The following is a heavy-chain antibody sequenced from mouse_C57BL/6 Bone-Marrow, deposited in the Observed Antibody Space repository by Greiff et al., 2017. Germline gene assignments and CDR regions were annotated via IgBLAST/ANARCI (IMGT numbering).Heavy chain of an antibody. V-gene: IGHV1-64*01. J-gene: IGHJ1*03. Sequence: QVQLQQPGAELVKPGASVTLSCKASGYTFTSYWMHWVKQRPGQGLEWIGQIYPRRGNTYYNEKFKGKATLTADKSSSTAYMELRSLTSEDSAVYVCASEGLGGDWYSDVGGTGTTVTVTS. D-gene: IGHD2-4*01. CDR2: IYPRRGNT. CDR3: ASEGLGGDWYSDV. CDR1: GYTFTSYW.